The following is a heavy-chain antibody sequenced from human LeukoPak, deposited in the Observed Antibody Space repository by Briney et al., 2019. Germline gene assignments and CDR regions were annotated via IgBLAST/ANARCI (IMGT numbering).Heavy chain of an antibody. D-gene: IGHD2-15*01. CDR3: AREGGSYRTGALDI. Sequence: SETLSLTCTVSGGSISSYYWSLLRQPAGKGLEWIGRIYTSGSPNYNPSLKSRVTMSVDTSKNQFSLKLSSVSGADTVVYYCAREGGSYRTGALDIWRQGTMVTVSS. J-gene: IGHJ3*02. CDR2: IYTSGSP. V-gene: IGHV4-4*07. CDR1: GGSISSYY.